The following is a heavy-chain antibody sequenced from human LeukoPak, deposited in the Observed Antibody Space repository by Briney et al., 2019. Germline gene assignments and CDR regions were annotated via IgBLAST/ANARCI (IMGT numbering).Heavy chain of an antibody. J-gene: IGHJ3*02. CDR3: ARTVDTADDAFDI. D-gene: IGHD5-18*01. CDR2: IYYSGST. V-gene: IGHV4-39*07. Sequence: SETLSLTCTVSGGSISSSSYYWGWIRQPPGKGLEWIGSIYYSGSTYYNPSLKSRVTISVDTSKNQFSLKLSSVTAADTAVYYCARTVDTADDAFDIWGQGTMVTVSS. CDR1: GGSISSSSYY.